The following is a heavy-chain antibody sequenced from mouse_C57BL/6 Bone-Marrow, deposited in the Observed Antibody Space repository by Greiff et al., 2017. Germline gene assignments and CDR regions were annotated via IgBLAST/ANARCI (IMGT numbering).Heavy chain of an antibody. J-gene: IGHJ4*01. D-gene: IGHD1-1*01. CDR2: ISSGGSYT. CDR3: AKFIYDAMDY. Sequence: EVQLVESGGDLVKPGGSLKLSCAASGFTFSSYGMSWVRQTPDKRLEWVATISSGGSYTYYPDSVKGRFTISRDNAKNTLYMQMSSLKSEDTAMYSCAKFIYDAMDYWGQGTSVTVSS. CDR1: GFTFSSYG. V-gene: IGHV5-6*01.